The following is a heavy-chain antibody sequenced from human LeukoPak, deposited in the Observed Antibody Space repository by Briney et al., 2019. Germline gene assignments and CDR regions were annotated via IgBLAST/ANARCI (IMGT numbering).Heavy chain of an antibody. D-gene: IGHD3-3*01. CDR2: IYYSGST. CDR1: GGSFSGYY. CDR3: ARWSGFLYNWFDP. V-gene: IGHV4-34*01. Sequence: SETLSLTCAVYGGSFSGYYWSWIRQPPGKGLEWIGSIYYSGSTHYNPSLKSRVTISVDTSNNQFSLKLSSVTAADTAVYYCARWSGFLYNWFDPWGQGTLVTVSS. J-gene: IGHJ5*02.